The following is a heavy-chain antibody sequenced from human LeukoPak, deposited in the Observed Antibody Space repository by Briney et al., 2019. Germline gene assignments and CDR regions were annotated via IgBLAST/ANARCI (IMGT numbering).Heavy chain of an antibody. D-gene: IGHD5-24*01. CDR3: ARDPLRWLQNNYYYYYMDV. CDR1: GFTFSDYY. CDR2: ISSSGSTI. V-gene: IGHV3-11*04. Sequence: PGGSLRLSCAASGFTFSDYYMSWIRQALGRGLDRVSYISSSGSTIYYADSVKGRFTISRDNAKNSLYLQMNSLRDEDTAVYYCARDPLRWLQNNYYYYYMDVWGKGTTVTVSS. J-gene: IGHJ6*03.